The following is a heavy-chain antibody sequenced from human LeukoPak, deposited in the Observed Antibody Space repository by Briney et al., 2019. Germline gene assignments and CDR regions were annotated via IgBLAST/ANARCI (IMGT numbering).Heavy chain of an antibody. Sequence: PPGMSLRLSCAASGFTFSTYAMPWVRQAPGKGLEWVALISYDGSSKYYADSVKGRFTISRDNSKNTLYLQMNGLRAEDTAVYRCARQGTSGYHYLDYWGQGTLVTVSS. V-gene: IGHV3-30*04. D-gene: IGHD3-22*01. CDR2: ISYDGSSK. CDR3: ARQGTSGYHYLDY. CDR1: GFTFSTYA. J-gene: IGHJ4*02.